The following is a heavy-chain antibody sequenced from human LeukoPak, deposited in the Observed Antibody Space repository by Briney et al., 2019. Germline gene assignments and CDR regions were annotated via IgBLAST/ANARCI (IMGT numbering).Heavy chain of an antibody. CDR2: ISSSGSTI. CDR3: ARSIPAGNRR. D-gene: IGHD2-2*01. Sequence: PGGSLRLSCAASGFTFSDYYMSWIRQAPGKGLEWVSYISSSGSTIDYADSVKGRFTISRDNAKNSLYLHMNSLRAEGTAVYYCARSIPAGNRRWGQGTLVTVSS. CDR1: GFTFSDYY. J-gene: IGHJ4*02. V-gene: IGHV3-11*01.